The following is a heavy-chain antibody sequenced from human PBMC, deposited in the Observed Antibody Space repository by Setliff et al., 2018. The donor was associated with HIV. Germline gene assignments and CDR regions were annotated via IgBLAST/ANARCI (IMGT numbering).Heavy chain of an antibody. CDR3: ARLGDSSSADY. CDR2: IYYSGSS. CDR1: GDSISSYY. Sequence: SETLSLTCNVSGDSISSYYWSWIRQPPGKGLEWIGYIYYSGSSIYNPSLKSRVTISVDTSKNHFSLKLNSVTAADTAVYYCARLGDSSSADYWGQGTLVTVSS. J-gene: IGHJ4*02. D-gene: IGHD6-6*01. V-gene: IGHV4-59*08.